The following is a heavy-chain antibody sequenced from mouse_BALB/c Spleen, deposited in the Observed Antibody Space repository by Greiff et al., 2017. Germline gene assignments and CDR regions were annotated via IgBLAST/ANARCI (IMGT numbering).Heavy chain of an antibody. V-gene: IGHV14-3*02. CDR3: ARLSDY. CDR2: IDPANGNT. Sequence: EVHLVESGAELVKPGASVKLSCTASGFNIKDTYMHWVKQRPEQGLEWIGRIDPANGNTKYDPKFQGKATITADTSSNTAYLQLSSLTSEDTAVYYCARLSDYWGQGTTLTVSS. J-gene: IGHJ2*01. CDR1: GFNIKDTY.